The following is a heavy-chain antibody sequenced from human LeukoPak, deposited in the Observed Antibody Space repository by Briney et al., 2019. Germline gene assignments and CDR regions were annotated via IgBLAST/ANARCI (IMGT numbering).Heavy chain of an antibody. Sequence: GGSLRLSCAASGFTFNSYTMNWVRQAPGQGLEWVSFISSGSDTIYYADSVKGRFTISRDNAKNSLSLQMNGLSAEDTAVYFCARTYDHTGSHYYYYMDVWGKGTTVTVSS. CDR2: ISSGSDTI. D-gene: IGHD3-22*01. J-gene: IGHJ6*03. CDR3: ARTYDHTGSHYYYYMDV. V-gene: IGHV3-48*01. CDR1: GFTFNSYT.